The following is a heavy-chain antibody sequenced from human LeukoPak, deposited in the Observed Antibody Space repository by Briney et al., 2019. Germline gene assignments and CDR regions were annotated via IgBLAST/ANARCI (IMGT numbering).Heavy chain of an antibody. CDR3: ATPAELVVVNAFDY. D-gene: IGHD3-22*01. CDR1: GYTLTELS. J-gene: IGHJ4*02. Sequence: ASVKVSCKVSGYTLTELSMHWVRQAPGKGLEWMGGFDPEDGETIYAQKFQGRVTMTEDTSTDTAYMELSSLRSEDTAVYYCATPAELVVVNAFDYWGQGILVTVSS. CDR2: FDPEDGET. V-gene: IGHV1-24*01.